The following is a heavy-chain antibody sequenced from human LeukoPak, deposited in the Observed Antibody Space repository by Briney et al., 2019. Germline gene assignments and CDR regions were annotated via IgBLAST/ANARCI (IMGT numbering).Heavy chain of an antibody. CDR3: ARHRVSGGSPRAFDS. CDR1: GYNFPSYW. D-gene: IGHD2-15*01. V-gene: IGHV5-51*01. CDR2: IYPGDSDT. J-gene: IGHJ4*02. Sequence: GESLKISCKGSGYNFPSYWIGRVRQMPGKGLEWMGIIYPGDSDTRYSPSFQGQVTISADKSLNTAYLLWNSLKASDTAMYYCARHRVSGGSPRAFDSWGQGTLVTVSS.